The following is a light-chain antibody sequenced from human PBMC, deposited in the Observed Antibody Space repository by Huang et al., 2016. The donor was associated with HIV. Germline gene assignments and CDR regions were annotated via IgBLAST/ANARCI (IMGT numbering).Light chain of an antibody. Sequence: DIQMTQSPSSLSTFFGDRVAITCRASQNINTFLHWYQEKPGKAPRILIYSASSLEQGVPSRFSGSASGTEFTLTVSSVQPDDSATYYCQQTYRTPYAFGQGTKLDI. CDR2: SAS. V-gene: IGKV1-39*01. J-gene: IGKJ2*01. CDR1: QNINTF. CDR3: QQTYRTPYA.